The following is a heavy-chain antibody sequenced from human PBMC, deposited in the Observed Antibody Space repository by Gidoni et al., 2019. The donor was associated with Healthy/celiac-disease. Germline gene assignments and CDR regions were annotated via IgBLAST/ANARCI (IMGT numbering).Heavy chain of an antibody. CDR2: ISSSSSYI. Sequence: EVQLVESGGGLVKPGGSLRLSCAASGFTFSSYSMNWVRQAPGKGLEWVSSISSSSSYIYYADSVKGRFTISRDNAKNSLYLQMNSLRAEDTAVYYCAREPEYSSSSPGFDPWGQGTLVTVSS. CDR1: GFTFSSYS. CDR3: AREPEYSSSSPGFDP. D-gene: IGHD6-6*01. J-gene: IGHJ5*02. V-gene: IGHV3-21*01.